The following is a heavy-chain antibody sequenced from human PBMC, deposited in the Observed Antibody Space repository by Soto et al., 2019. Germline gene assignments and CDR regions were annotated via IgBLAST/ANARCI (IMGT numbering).Heavy chain of an antibody. Sequence: SQTLSLTCTVSGGSISSYYWSWIRQPPGKGLEWIGYIYYSGSTNYNPSLKSRVTISVDTSKNQFSLKLGSVTAADTAVYYCARTGEQWLDWLGHDAFDIWGQGTMVTVSS. D-gene: IGHD6-19*01. CDR2: IYYSGST. J-gene: IGHJ3*02. CDR3: ARTGEQWLDWLGHDAFDI. V-gene: IGHV4-59*08. CDR1: GGSISSYY.